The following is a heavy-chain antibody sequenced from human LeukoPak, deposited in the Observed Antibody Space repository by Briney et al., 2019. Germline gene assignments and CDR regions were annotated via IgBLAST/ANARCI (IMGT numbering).Heavy chain of an antibody. Sequence: GGSLRLSCAASGFTFGSYWMHWVRQAPGKGLVWVSRINSDGSSTSYADSVKGRFTISRDNAKNTLYLQMNSLRAEDTAVYYCARELDYYYGMDVWGKGTTVTVSS. V-gene: IGHV3-74*01. D-gene: IGHD6-6*01. CDR1: GFTFGSYW. J-gene: IGHJ6*04. CDR2: INSDGSST. CDR3: ARELDYYYGMDV.